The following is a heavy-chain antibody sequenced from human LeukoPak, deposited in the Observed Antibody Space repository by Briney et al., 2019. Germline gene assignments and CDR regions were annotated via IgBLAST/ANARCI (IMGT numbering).Heavy chain of an antibody. Sequence: GGSLRLSCAASGFTFSSYDMHWVRRAPGKGLEWVASIWHDGNRKYHADSVEGRFTISRDNSKNTVYVQMNSLRADDTAVNYCTRAAGITGTSRDNWFDPWGQGTLVIVSS. CDR2: IWHDGNRK. D-gene: IGHD1/OR15-1a*01. CDR3: TRAAGITGTSRDNWFDP. V-gene: IGHV3-33*08. J-gene: IGHJ5*02. CDR1: GFTFSSYD.